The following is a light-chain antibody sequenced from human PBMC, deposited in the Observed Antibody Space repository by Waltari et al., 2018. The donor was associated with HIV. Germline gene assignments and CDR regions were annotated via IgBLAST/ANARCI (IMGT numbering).Light chain of an antibody. J-gene: IGLJ2*01. CDR3: QVWDSSSNHVV. Sequence: VLTQSPSVSVAPGQTARITCGGHNIGSKSVHWYHQKSGQAPVLVVYDDIDRPSGIPERFSGSNSGNTATLTISRAEAGDDADYYCQVWDSSSNHVVFGGGTKLTVL. V-gene: IGLV3-21*02. CDR1: NIGSKS. CDR2: DDI.